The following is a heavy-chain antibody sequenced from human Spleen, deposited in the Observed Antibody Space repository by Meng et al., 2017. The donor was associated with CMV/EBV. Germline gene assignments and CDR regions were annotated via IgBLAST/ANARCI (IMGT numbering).Heavy chain of an antibody. V-gene: IGHV4-34*01. CDR3: ALSTGVAFDY. CDR2: INHSGST. CDR1: GWSFSGYY. D-gene: IGHD2-8*02. Sequence: QVQLQQWGAGLFEPSETLSLTCAVYGWSFSGYYWSWIRQPPGKGLEWIGEINHSGSTNYNPSLKSRVTISVDTSKNQFSLKLSSVTAADTAVYYCALSTGVAFDYWGQGTLVTVSS. J-gene: IGHJ4*02.